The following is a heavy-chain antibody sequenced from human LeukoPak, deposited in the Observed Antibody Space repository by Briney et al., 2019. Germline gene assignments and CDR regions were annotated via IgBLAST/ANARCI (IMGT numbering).Heavy chain of an antibody. J-gene: IGHJ6*02. D-gene: IGHD3-10*01. CDR3: ARDRIIPMVRGVMDYYYYYGMGV. CDR1: GYTFTSYY. CDR2: INPSGGST. V-gene: IGHV1-46*03. Sequence: AASVKVSCKASGYTFTSYYMHWVRQAPGQGLEWMGIINPSGGSTSYAQKFQGRVTMTRDTSTSTVYMELGSLRSEDTAVYYCARDRIIPMVRGVMDYYYYYGMGVWGQGTTVTVSS.